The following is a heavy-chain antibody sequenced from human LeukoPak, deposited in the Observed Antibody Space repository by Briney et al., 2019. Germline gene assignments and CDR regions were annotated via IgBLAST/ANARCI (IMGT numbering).Heavy chain of an antibody. V-gene: IGHV4-39*01. D-gene: IGHD3-22*01. CDR2: FFYSGKT. Sequence: SETLSFTCSVSGGSITTTDYFWGWIRQPPGKGLEWIGSFFYSGKTYYNPSLKSRATISVDTSKSHLSLKLTSVTAADTAVYYCVRHERYYDSSGFYFGGPFDSWGQGTLVSVSS. CDR3: VRHERYYDSSGFYFGGPFDS. J-gene: IGHJ4*02. CDR1: GGSITTTDYF.